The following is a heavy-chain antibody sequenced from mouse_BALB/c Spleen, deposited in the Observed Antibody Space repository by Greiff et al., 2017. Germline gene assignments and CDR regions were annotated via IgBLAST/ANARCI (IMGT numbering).Heavy chain of an antibody. J-gene: IGHJ4*01. V-gene: IGHV1-5*01. CDR3: TRPFITTAHYYAMDY. CDR1: GYTFTSYW. Sequence: EVQLQQSGTVLARPGASVKMSCKASGYTFTSYWMHWVKQRPGQGLEWIGAIYPGNSDTSYNQKFKGKAKLTAVTSTSTAYMELSSLTNEDSAVYYCTRPFITTAHYYAMDYWGQGTSVTVSS. CDR2: IYPGNSDT. D-gene: IGHD1-2*01.